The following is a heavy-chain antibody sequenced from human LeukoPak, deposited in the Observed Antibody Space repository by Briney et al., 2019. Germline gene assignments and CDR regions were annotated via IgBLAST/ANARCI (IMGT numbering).Heavy chain of an antibody. Sequence: PGGSLRLSCAASGFTVSSNYMSWVRQAPGKGLEWVSVIYSGGSTYYADSVKGRFTISRDNSKNTLYLQMNSLRAEDTAVYYCARADRGYCSGGSCYHYWGQGTLVTVSS. D-gene: IGHD2-15*01. CDR1: GFTVSSNY. J-gene: IGHJ4*02. CDR2: IYSGGST. CDR3: ARADRGYCSGGSCYHY. V-gene: IGHV3-66*01.